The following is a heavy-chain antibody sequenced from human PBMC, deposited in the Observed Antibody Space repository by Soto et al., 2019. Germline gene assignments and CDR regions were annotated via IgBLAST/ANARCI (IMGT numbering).Heavy chain of an antibody. CDR3: VRDGLDYYDTERLYFDK. Sequence: EVALLESGGGLVQPGGSLRLSCEVSGVAFSFYSMSWVRQAPGKGLAWVASISSSAVYIDYADSVKGRFTISRDNANNSLYLQMNSLRAEDTATYYCVRDGLDYYDTERLYFDKWGQGTLVTVSS. CDR1: GVAFSFYS. J-gene: IGHJ4*02. V-gene: IGHV3-21*01. D-gene: IGHD3-22*01. CDR2: ISSSAVYI.